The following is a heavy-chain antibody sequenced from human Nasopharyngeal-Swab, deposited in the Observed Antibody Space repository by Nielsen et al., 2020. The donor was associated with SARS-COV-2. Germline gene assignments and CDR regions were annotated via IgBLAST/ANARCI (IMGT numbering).Heavy chain of an antibody. V-gene: IGHV1-18*01. D-gene: IGHD6-13*01. CDR2: ISAYNGNT. J-gene: IGHJ3*02. CDR3: ARDSGSSWYGDVPSAFDI. CDR1: GYTFTSYG. Sequence: ASVKVSCKASGYTFTSYGISWVRQAPGQGLEWMGWISAYNGNTNYAQKLQGRVTMTTDTSTSTAYMELRSLRSDDTAVYYCARDSGSSWYGDVPSAFDIWGQGTMVTVSS.